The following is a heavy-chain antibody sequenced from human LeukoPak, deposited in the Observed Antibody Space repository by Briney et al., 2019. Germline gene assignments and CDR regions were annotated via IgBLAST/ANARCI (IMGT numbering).Heavy chain of an antibody. J-gene: IGHJ4*02. CDR2: IYYSGST. CDR3: ARERTK. V-gene: IGHV4-30-4*01. Sequence: SETLSLTCTVSGGSISSGDYYWSWLRQPPGKGREWIGYIYYSGSTYYNPSLKSRGTISVDTSKNQFSLKLSSVTAADTAVYYCARERTKWGQGTLVTVSS. CDR1: GGSISSGDYY.